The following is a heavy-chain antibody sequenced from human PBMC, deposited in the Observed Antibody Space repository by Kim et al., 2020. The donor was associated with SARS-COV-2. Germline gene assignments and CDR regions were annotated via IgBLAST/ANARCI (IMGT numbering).Heavy chain of an antibody. CDR3: SKATDHSSSWPNGFDP. Sequence: GGSLRLSCAASGFTFSSYAMSWVRQAPGKGLEWVSVIYSGGSSTYYADSVKGRFTISRDNSKNTRYLQMKSLRAEDTAVYYCSKATDHSSSWPNGFDPWGQGTLVTVSS. V-gene: IGHV3-23*03. D-gene: IGHD6-13*01. J-gene: IGHJ5*02. CDR1: GFTFSSYA. CDR2: IYSGGSST.